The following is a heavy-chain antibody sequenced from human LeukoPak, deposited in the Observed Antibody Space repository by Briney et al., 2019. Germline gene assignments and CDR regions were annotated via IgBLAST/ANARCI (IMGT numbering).Heavy chain of an antibody. D-gene: IGHD6-6*01. CDR2: IYTRGST. Sequence: SETLSLTCTVSGGSISSYYWSWIRQPAGKGLEWIGRIYTRGSTNYNPSLKSRVTRSVDTSKNQFSLKLSSVTAADTAVYYCARDGKAARNFNWFDPWGQGTLVTVSS. CDR3: ARDGKAARNFNWFDP. J-gene: IGHJ5*02. V-gene: IGHV4-4*07. CDR1: GGSISSYY.